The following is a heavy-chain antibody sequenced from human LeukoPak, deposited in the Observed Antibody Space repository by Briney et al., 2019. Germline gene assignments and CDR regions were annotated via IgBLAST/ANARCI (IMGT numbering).Heavy chain of an antibody. D-gene: IGHD3-3*01. V-gene: IGHV4-34*01. Sequence: SETLSLTCAVYGESLSGYSWNWIRQPPGKGLEWIGEINHSGSTNYSPSLRSRVTMSVDTSRRQFSLKLTPVTAADTALYYCARGRSLRFLEWSDEKFDHWGQGTLVAVSS. CDR1: GESLSGYS. CDR2: INHSGST. J-gene: IGHJ5*02. CDR3: ARGRSLRFLEWSDEKFDH.